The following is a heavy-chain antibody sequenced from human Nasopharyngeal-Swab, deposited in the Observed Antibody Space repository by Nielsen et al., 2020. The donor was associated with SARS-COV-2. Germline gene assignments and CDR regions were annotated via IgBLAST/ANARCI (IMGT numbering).Heavy chain of an antibody. CDR3: ARGSTVTTFYYYGMDV. CDR2: INHSGST. J-gene: IGHJ6*02. D-gene: IGHD4-17*01. CDR1: GGSFSGYY. V-gene: IGHV4-34*01. Sequence: SETLSLTCAVYGGSFSGYYWSWIRQPPGKGLEWIGEINHSGSTNYNPSLKSRVTISVDTSKNQFSLKLSSVTAADTAVYYCARGSTVTTFYYYGMDVWGQGTTVTVSS.